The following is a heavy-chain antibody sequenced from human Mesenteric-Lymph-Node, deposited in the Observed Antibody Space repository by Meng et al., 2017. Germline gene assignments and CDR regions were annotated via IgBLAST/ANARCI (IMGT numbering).Heavy chain of an antibody. CDR2: IWADGDHK. D-gene: IGHD3-10*01. J-gene: IGHJ4*02. V-gene: IGHV3-30*02. CDR3: ATLWGDTVGRGNPLGF. Sequence: QGELVESGVRLVKPWGSVRLSWAASGFSFDCYVMSWVRQAPGKGLEWVAFIWADGDHKYYADSVTGRFTISRDSSKNTLYLQMNSLRAEDTAVYYCATLWGDTVGRGNPLGFWGQGTLVTVSS. CDR1: GFSFDCYV.